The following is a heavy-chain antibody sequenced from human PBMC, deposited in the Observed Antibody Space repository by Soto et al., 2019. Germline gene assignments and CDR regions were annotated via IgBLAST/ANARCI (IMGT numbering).Heavy chain of an antibody. Sequence: QVQLVQSGAEVKKPGASVKVSCKASGYTFTSYDINWVRQATGLGLEWMGWMNPNSGNTGYAQKFQGRVTMTRNTSINTAYMELSSLRSEDTAVYYCARVNEWLGALEYWGQGTLVTVSS. CDR1: GYTFTSYD. D-gene: IGHD6-19*01. J-gene: IGHJ4*02. V-gene: IGHV1-8*01. CDR2: MNPNSGNT. CDR3: ARVNEWLGALEY.